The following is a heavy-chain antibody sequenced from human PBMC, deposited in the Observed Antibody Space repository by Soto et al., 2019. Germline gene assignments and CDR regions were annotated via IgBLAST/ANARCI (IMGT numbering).Heavy chain of an antibody. CDR2: ISYDGSNK. Sequence: GGSLRLSCAASGFTFSSYAMHWVRQAPGKGLEWVAVISYDGSNKYYADSVKGRFTISRDNSKNTLYLQMNSLRAEDTAVYYCAREDSYGSVDYWGQGTLVTVSS. J-gene: IGHJ4*02. CDR3: AREDSYGSVDY. V-gene: IGHV3-30-3*01. D-gene: IGHD5-18*01. CDR1: GFTFSSYA.